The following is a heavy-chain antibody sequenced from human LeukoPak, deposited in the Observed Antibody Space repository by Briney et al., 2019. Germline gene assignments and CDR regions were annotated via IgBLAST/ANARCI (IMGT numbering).Heavy chain of an antibody. D-gene: IGHD1-26*01. CDR2: ISSSGDGP. CDR1: GFTFSNYA. V-gene: IGHV3-23*01. Sequence: PGGSLRLSRAASGFTFSNYAMSWVRQAPGKGLGWVSGISSSGDGPDYTDSVKGRFTISRDNSKNTLYLQMNSLRAEDSAVYFCARKSGSYYTVFDYWGQGTLVTVSS. CDR3: ARKSGSYYTVFDY. J-gene: IGHJ4*02.